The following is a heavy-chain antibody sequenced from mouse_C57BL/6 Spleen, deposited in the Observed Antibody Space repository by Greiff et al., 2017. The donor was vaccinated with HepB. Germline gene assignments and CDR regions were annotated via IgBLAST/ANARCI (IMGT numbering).Heavy chain of an antibody. Sequence: EVKLMESGPGLVKPSQSLSLTCSFTGYSITSGYYWNWIRQFPGNKLEWMGYISYDGSNNYNPSLKNRISITRDTSKNQFFLKLNSVTTEDTATYYCARIGGTYYYAMDYWGQGTSVTVSS. J-gene: IGHJ4*01. CDR2: ISYDGSN. CDR3: ARIGGTYYYAMDY. CDR1: GYSITSGYY. V-gene: IGHV3-6*01. D-gene: IGHD4-1*01.